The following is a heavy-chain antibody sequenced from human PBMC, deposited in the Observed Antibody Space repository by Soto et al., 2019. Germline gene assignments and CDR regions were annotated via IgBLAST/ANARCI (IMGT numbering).Heavy chain of an antibody. CDR2: IYSGGST. V-gene: IGHV3-66*04. CDR1: GFTVSSNY. Sequence: EVQLVESGGGLVQPGGSLRLSCAASGFTVSSNYMSWVRQAPGKGLEWVSIIYSGGSTYYADSVKGRFTISRDNSKNTLYLQMNSLRAEDTAVYFCASQITVTSDFYFYMDVWGKGTTVTVSS. D-gene: IGHD4-4*01. J-gene: IGHJ6*03. CDR3: ASQITVTSDFYFYMDV.